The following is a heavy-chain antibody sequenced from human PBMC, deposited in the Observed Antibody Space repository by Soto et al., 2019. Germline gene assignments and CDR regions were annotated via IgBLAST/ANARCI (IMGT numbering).Heavy chain of an antibody. V-gene: IGHV4-59*01. CDR3: ARGHDFWSGYWY. D-gene: IGHD3-3*01. J-gene: IGHJ4*02. CDR2: IYYSGST. Sequence: SETLSLTCTVSGGSISSYYWSWIRQPPGKGLEWIGYIYYSGSTNYNPSLKSRVTISVDTSRNQFSLKLSSVTAADTAVYYCARGHDFWSGYWYWGQGTLVTVSS. CDR1: GGSISSYY.